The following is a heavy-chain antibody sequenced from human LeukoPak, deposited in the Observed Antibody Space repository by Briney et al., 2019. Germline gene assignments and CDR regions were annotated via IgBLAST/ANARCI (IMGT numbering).Heavy chain of an antibody. CDR3: ARALGGRHALDI. J-gene: IGHJ3*02. D-gene: IGHD1-26*01. V-gene: IGHV4-59*01. CDR1: GGSISSYY. Sequence: SETLSLTCTVSGGSISSYYWSWIRQPPGKGLEWIGYIYYSGGTNYNPSLKSRVTISVDTSKNQFSLKLSSVTAADTAVYYCARALGGRHALDIWGQGTMVTVSS. CDR2: IYYSGGT.